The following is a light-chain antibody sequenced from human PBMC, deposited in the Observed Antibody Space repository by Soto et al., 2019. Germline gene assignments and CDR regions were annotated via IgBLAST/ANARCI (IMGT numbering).Light chain of an antibody. J-gene: IGLJ2*01. CDR2: DVS. Sequence: QSVLTQPPSVSGSPGQSITISCTGTSSDVGGYNYVSWYQQHPGKAPKLMIYDVSYRPSGVSNRFSGSKSGNTASLTISGLQAEDEADYYCSSYTSSSTPVVFGGGTKLTVL. CDR1: SSDVGGYNY. CDR3: SSYTSSSTPVV. V-gene: IGLV2-14*01.